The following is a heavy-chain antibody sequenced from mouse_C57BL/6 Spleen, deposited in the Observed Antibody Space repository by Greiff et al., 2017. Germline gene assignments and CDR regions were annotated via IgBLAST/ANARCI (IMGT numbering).Heavy chain of an antibody. D-gene: IGHD2-3*01. CDR1: GYTFTSYW. CDR2: IYPGSGST. J-gene: IGHJ1*03. Sequence: QVQLQQPGAELVKPGASVKMSCKASGYTFTSYWITWVKQRPGQGLEWIGDIYPGSGSTNYNEKFKSKATLTVDTSSSTAYMQLSSLTSEASAVYYCARCDGYYGYFDVWGTGTTVTVSS. CDR3: ARCDGYYGYFDV. V-gene: IGHV1-55*01.